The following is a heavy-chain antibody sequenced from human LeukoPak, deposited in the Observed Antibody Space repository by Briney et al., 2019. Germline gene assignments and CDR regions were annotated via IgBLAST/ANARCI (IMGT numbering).Heavy chain of an antibody. CDR2: ISWNSGSI. Sequence: PGRSLRLSCAASGFTFDDYAIHWVRHAPGKGLEWVSGISWNSGSIGYADSVKGRFTISRDNAKNSLYLQMNSLRAEDTALYYCAKGREVDYYDSSGYSPQQRHDAFDIWGQGTMVTVSS. D-gene: IGHD3-22*01. CDR3: AKGREVDYYDSSGYSPQQRHDAFDI. J-gene: IGHJ3*02. V-gene: IGHV3-9*01. CDR1: GFTFDDYA.